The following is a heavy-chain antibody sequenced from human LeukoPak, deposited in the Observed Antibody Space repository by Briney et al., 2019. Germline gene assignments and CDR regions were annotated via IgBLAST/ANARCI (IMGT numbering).Heavy chain of an antibody. Sequence: GGSLRLSCAASGFTFSSYALSWVRQAPGKGLEWVAATSGNGDSTYYEDSVWGRFTISRDNSKNTLYLQMNSLRAEDTAVYYCAKDKMGPRSVPFDYWGQGTLVTVSS. CDR1: GFTFSSYA. J-gene: IGHJ4*02. D-gene: IGHD2-8*01. CDR2: TSGNGDST. V-gene: IGHV3-23*01. CDR3: AKDKMGPRSVPFDY.